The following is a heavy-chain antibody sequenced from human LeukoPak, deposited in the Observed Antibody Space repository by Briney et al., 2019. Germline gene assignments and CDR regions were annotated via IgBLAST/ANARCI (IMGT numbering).Heavy chain of an antibody. CDR3: ARDYSFSGSCSHH. CDR2: INPSGGST. J-gene: IGHJ5*02. CDR1: GYTFTSYY. V-gene: IGHV1-46*01. D-gene: IGHD1-26*01. Sequence: GASVKVSCKASGYTFTSYYMHWVRQAPGQGLEWMGIINPSGGSTSYAQKFQGRVTMTTDTSTSTAYMELRSLRSDDTAVYYCARDYSFSGSCSHHWGQGTLVTVSS.